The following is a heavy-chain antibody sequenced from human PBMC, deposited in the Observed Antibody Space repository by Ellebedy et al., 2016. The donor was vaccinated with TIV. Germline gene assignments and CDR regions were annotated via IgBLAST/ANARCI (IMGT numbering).Heavy chain of an antibody. D-gene: IGHD3-10*01. Sequence: SETLSLXXTVSGGSISTYYWAWLRQPPGKGLEWIGDIYYTGRTNYNPSLKSRVTISVDTSKNQFSLRLTSLTAADTAVYYCARDHYGSLDVWGQGITVTVSS. CDR2: IYYTGRT. CDR1: GGSISTYY. V-gene: IGHV4-59*01. J-gene: IGHJ6*02. CDR3: ARDHYGSLDV.